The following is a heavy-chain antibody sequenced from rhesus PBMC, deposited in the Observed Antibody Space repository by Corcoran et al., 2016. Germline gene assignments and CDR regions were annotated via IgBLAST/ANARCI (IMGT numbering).Heavy chain of an antibody. CDR3: TRGIGDY. J-gene: IGHJ4*01. CDR2: SRRKSFGGTA. CDR1: GFTFSDHS. Sequence: EVQLVESGGGLVQPGGSLRVSCAASGFTFSDHSMYWVRQAPGRGLGGGGVSRRKSFGGTAEYAASGKGRVTISRDDSKNIADLQMSSLKTEDTAVYYCTRGIGDYWGQGVLVTVSS. V-gene: IGHV3-6*01.